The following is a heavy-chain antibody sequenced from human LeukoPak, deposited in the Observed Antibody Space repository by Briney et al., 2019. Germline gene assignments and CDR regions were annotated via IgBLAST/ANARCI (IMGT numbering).Heavy chain of an antibody. CDR3: AKLFESGTYNNFFHY. D-gene: IGHD3-10*01. CDR1: GLSFSVYW. Sequence: GGSLRLSCAASGLSFSVYWMYWVRQAPGKGPVWVSRIKTDGSITNYADSVKGRFTISRDNSKNTLYLQMNSLRPEDTAIYYCAKLFESGTYNNFFHYWGQGTLVTVFS. CDR2: IKTDGSIT. V-gene: IGHV3-74*01. J-gene: IGHJ4*02.